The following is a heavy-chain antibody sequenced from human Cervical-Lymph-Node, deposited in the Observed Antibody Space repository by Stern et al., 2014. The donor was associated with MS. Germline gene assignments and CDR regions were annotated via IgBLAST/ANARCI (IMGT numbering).Heavy chain of an antibody. CDR2: VYWGDEK. CDR1: GFSLSTCGVG. V-gene: IGHV2-5*02. CDR3: AHGLEIRLLAAY. J-gene: IGHJ4*02. Sequence: SGPTLVKPTQTLTLTCTFSGFSLSTCGVGVGRLTPPQGKALEWVAIVYWGDEKYYYPFLHGMLTFTNDTTKNPVVLTMTNMNPVDTAKYYCAHGLEIRLLAAYWGQGTLVTVSS. D-gene: IGHD2-21*01.